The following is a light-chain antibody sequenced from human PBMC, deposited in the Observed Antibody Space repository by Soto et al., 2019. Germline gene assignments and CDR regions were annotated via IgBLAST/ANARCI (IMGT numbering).Light chain of an antibody. Sequence: QSALTQPASVSGSPGQSITISCTGTSSDVGGYNYVSWYQQHPGKAPKLMIYAVSNRPSGVSNRFSGSKSGNTASLTVSGPQAEDEADYYCNSYTSSSTQIFGGGTKLTV. CDR2: AVS. CDR1: SSDVGGYNY. CDR3: NSYTSSSTQI. J-gene: IGLJ2*01. V-gene: IGLV2-14*01.